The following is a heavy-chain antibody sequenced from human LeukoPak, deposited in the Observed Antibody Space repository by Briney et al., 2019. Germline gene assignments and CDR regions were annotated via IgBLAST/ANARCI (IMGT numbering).Heavy chain of an antibody. Sequence: GGSLRLSCTASGFTFSSYSMNWVRQAPGKGLEWVSYISSSSSNIFYADSFKGRFTISRDNAQNSLYLQMNSLRVEDTAVYYCAGGLGWFGDPAAFDYWGQGTLVTVSS. D-gene: IGHD3-10*01. V-gene: IGHV3-21*01. CDR3: AGGLGWFGDPAAFDY. J-gene: IGHJ4*02. CDR1: GFTFSSYS. CDR2: ISSSSSNI.